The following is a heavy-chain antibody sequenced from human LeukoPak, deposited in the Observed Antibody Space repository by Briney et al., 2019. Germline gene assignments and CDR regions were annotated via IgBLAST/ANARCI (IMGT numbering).Heavy chain of an antibody. CDR1: GFTFDDYA. J-gene: IGHJ4*02. V-gene: IGHV3-9*01. D-gene: IGHD3-10*01. CDR2: INWNSGSI. Sequence: GGSLRLSCAASGFTFDDYAMHWVRQAPGKGLEWVSGINWNSGSIDYADSVKGRFTISRDNAKNSLYLQMNSLRAEDTALYYCAKDKSYGSGSRFDYWGQGTLVTVSS. CDR3: AKDKSYGSGSRFDY.